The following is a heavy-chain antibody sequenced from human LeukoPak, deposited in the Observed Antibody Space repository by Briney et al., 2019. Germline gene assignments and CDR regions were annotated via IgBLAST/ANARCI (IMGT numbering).Heavy chain of an antibody. CDR1: GFTLSSYA. V-gene: IGHV3-23*01. Sequence: GGSLRLSCAASGFTLSSYAMSWVRQAPGKGLEWVSATSSSDAGTYYAESVRGRFTISRDNSKNTLYLQMNSLRAEGTAVYYCAKDTVKVTTIRRVPHYMDVWGKGTTVTISS. D-gene: IGHD5-12*01. CDR2: TSSSDAGT. J-gene: IGHJ6*03. CDR3: AKDTVKVTTIRRVPHYMDV.